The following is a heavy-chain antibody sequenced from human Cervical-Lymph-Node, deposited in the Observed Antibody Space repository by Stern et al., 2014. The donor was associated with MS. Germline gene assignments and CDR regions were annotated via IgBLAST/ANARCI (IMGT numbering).Heavy chain of an antibody. J-gene: IGHJ4*02. CDR2: ISPKTCSA. D-gene: IGHD1-26*01. V-gene: IGHV1-2*02. CDR3: ARDRGSYSDY. Sequence: VQLVESGAEVERPGASVKVSCKASGYTFTAYFLHWVRQPPGQGLELMGWISPKTCSATYAQKFQDSITMAKDTSINTGYMEVSSLTSDDTAVYYCARDRGSYSDYWGQGTLVAVSS. CDR1: GYTFTAYF.